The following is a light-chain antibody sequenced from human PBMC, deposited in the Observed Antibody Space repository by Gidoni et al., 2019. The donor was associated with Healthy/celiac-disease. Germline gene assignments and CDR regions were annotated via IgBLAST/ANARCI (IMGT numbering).Light chain of an antibody. CDR3: QQYYSTPRT. CDR2: WAS. CDR1: QSVLYISNNKNY. J-gene: IGKJ1*01. Sequence: DIVMTQSPESLAVSPGERATINCKSSQSVLYISNNKNYLAGYQQKPGQPPNLLIYWASTRESGVPDRFSGSGSGTDFTLTISSLQAEDVAVYYCQQYYSTPRTFGQGTKVEIK. V-gene: IGKV4-1*01.